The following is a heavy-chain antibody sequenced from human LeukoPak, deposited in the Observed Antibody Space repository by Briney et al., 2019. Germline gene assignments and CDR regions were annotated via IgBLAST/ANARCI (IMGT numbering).Heavy chain of an antibody. J-gene: IGHJ6*02. CDR2: IYTSGST. CDR1: GGSISSYY. V-gene: IGHV4-4*07. D-gene: IGHD3-3*01. Sequence: SETLSLTCTVSGGSISSYYWSWIRQPAGKGLEWIGRIYTSGSTNYNPSLKSRVTISVDTSKNQFSLKLSSVTAADTAVYYCARGGNDFWSGYPKRNGMDVWGQGTTVTVSS. CDR3: ARGGNDFWSGYPKRNGMDV.